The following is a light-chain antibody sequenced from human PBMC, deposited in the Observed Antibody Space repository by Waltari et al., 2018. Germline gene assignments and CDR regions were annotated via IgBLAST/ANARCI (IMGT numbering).Light chain of an antibody. CDR2: EAT. J-gene: IGLJ2*01. V-gene: IGLV2-23*01. CDR1: YSDIGYYDL. CDR3: CSYAGENTMI. Sequence: QSALTQPASVSGSPGQSLTIPCPGTYSDIGYYDLVSWYQQYPGKAPRLIIYEATSRPSWVSNRFSASKSGNTASLTISGLQTEDEAHYYCCSYAGENTMIFGGGTRLTVL.